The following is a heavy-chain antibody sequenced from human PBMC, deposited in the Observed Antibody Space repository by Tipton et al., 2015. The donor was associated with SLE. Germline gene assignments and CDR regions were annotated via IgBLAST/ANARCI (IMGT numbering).Heavy chain of an antibody. J-gene: IGHJ4*02. CDR3: ARGRRVGATGGFDY. CDR1: GGSFSGYY. Sequence: LRLSCAVYGGSFSGYYWSWIRQPPGKGLEWIGEINHSGSTNYNPSLKSRVTISVDTSKNQFSLKLSSVTAADTAVYYCARGRRVGATGGFDYWGQGTLVTVSS. CDR2: INHSGST. V-gene: IGHV4-34*01. D-gene: IGHD1-26*01.